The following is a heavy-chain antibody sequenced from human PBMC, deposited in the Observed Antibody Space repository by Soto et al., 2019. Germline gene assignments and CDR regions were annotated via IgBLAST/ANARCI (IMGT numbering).Heavy chain of an antibody. CDR3: ATRGPDTSAYYGTGKYWYFDL. J-gene: IGHJ2*01. D-gene: IGHD3-22*01. CDR2: INPSGGST. V-gene: IGHV1-46*01. Sequence: ASVKVSCKASDYYIHWVRQAPGQGLEWMGIINPSGGSTYSQMFQGRVTMTRDTSTNTVYMELSSLRSEDTAVYYCATRGPDTSAYYGTGKYWYFDLWGRGTLVTVSS. CDR1: DYY.